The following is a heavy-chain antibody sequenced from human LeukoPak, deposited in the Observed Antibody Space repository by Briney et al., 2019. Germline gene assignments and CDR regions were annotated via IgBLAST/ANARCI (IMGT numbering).Heavy chain of an antibody. CDR3: AREFGTPVSGPFDY. D-gene: IGHD6-19*01. CDR2: INPKSGVT. CDR1: GYTFTDNY. Sequence: GASVKVSCKASGYTFTDNYMHWVRQAPGQGLEWMGWINPKSGVTNYAQKFQGRVSMTRDTSSTAYMELSGLRSDDTAVYYCAREFGTPVSGPFDYWGQGTPVTVSP. V-gene: IGHV1-2*02. J-gene: IGHJ4*02.